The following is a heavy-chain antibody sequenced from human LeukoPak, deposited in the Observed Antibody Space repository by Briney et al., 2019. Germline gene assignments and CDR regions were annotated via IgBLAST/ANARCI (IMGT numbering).Heavy chain of an antibody. CDR3: AGPPFRGYDGGEWLPFFDY. D-gene: IGHD5-12*01. Sequence: PGGSLRLSCAASGFTFSSDAMHWVRQAPGKGLEWVAVISYDGSNKYYADSVKGRFTISRDNSKNTLYLQMNSLRAEDTAVYYCAGPPFRGYDGGEWLPFFDYWGQGTLVTVSS. J-gene: IGHJ4*02. CDR1: GFTFSSDA. V-gene: IGHV3-30*04. CDR2: ISYDGSNK.